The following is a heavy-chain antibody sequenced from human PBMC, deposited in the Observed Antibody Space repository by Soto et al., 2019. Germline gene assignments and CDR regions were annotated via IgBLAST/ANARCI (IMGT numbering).Heavy chain of an antibody. Sequence: ASVKVSCKASGYTSTNYYMHWVRQAPGQGREWMGMINPSGDSATYAQKFRGRITMTRDTSTSTVYLDLSSMRSEDTVVYYCAGYYYHTCGPFDPWGQGTLVTVSS. V-gene: IGHV1-46*01. CDR1: GYTSTNYY. J-gene: IGHJ5*02. CDR2: INPSGDSA. D-gene: IGHD3-22*01. CDR3: AGYYYHTCGPFDP.